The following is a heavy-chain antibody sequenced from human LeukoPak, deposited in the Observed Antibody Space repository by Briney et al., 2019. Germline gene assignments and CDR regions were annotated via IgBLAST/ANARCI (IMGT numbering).Heavy chain of an antibody. CDR3: AKPTCSSTSCYSRMDAFDI. CDR1: GFTFSSYW. V-gene: IGHV3-7*03. J-gene: IGHJ3*02. Sequence: GGSLRLSCAASGFTFSSYWMSWVRQAPGKGLEWVANIKQDGSEKYYVDSVKGRFTISRDNAKNSLYLQMNSLRAEDTAVYYCAKPTCSSTSCYSRMDAFDIWGQGTMVTVSS. D-gene: IGHD2-2*01. CDR2: IKQDGSEK.